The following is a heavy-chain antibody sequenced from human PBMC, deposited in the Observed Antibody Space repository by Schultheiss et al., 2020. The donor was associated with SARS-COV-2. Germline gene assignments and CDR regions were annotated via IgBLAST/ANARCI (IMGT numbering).Heavy chain of an antibody. CDR2: INHSGST. CDR3: ARGSWYYEDY. Sequence: SETLSLTCTVSGYSISSGYYWSWIRQPPGKGLEWIGEINHSGSTNYNPSLKSRVTISVDTSKNQFSLKLSSVTAADTAVYYCARGSWYYEDYWGQGTLVTVSS. D-gene: IGHD6-13*01. CDR1: GYSISSGYY. V-gene: IGHV4-38-2*02. J-gene: IGHJ4*02.